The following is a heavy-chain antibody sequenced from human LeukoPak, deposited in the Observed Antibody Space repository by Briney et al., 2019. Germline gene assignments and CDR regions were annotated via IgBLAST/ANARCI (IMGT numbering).Heavy chain of an antibody. Sequence: SETLSLTCTVSGGSISSYYWSWIRQPAGKGLEWIGRIYTSGSTNYNPSLKSRVTMSVDTSKNQFSLKLSSVTAADTAVYYRAVGYCSSTSCGGYYYYMDVWGKGTTVTVSS. D-gene: IGHD2-2*01. CDR2: IYTSGST. J-gene: IGHJ6*03. CDR3: AVGYCSSTSCGGYYYYMDV. CDR1: GGSISSYY. V-gene: IGHV4-4*07.